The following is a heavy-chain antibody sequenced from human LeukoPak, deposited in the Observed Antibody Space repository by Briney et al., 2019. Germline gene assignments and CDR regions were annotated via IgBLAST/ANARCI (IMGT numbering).Heavy chain of an antibody. J-gene: IGHJ4*02. CDR1: GFTFSSYA. CDR2: ISSNGGST. V-gene: IGHV3-64*01. Sequence: GGSLRLSCAASGFTFSSYAMHWVRQAPGKGLEYVSAISSNGGSTYYANSVKGRFTISRDNSKNTLYLQMGSLRAEDMAVYYCARDHGDMATGRVDYWGQGTLVTVSS. D-gene: IGHD5-24*01. CDR3: ARDHGDMATGRVDY.